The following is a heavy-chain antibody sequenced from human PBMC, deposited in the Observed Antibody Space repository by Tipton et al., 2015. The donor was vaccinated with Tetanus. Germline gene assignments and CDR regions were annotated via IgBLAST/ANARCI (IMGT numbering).Heavy chain of an antibody. J-gene: IGHJ5*02. CDR1: GFTFSSYS. CDR2: ISSSSSYI. D-gene: IGHD2-21*02. CDR3: ARVIAYCGGDCGGWFDP. V-gene: IGHV3-21*01. Sequence: SLRLSCAASGFTFSSYSMNWVRQAPGKGLEWVSSISSSSSYIYYADSVKGRFTISRDNAKNSLYLQMNSLRAEDTAVYYCARVIAYCGGDCGGWFDPWGQGTLVTVSS.